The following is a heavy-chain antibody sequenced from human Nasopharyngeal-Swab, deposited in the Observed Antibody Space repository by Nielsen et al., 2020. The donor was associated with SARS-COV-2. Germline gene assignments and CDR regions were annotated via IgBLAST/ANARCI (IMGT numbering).Heavy chain of an antibody. V-gene: IGHV3-21*01. D-gene: IGHD3-10*01. J-gene: IGHJ6*02. Sequence: VRQAPGKGLEWVSSISSSSSYIYYADSVKGRFTISRDNAKNSLYLQMNSLRAEDTAVYYCARRITMVQGVIAVPIYYYYGMDVWGQGTTVTVS. CDR3: ARRITMVQGVIAVPIYYYYGMDV. CDR2: ISSSSSYI.